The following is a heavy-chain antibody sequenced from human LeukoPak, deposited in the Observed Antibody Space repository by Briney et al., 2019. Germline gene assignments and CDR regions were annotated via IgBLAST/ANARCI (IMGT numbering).Heavy chain of an antibody. V-gene: IGHV3-30*04. CDR2: ISYDGSNK. Sequence: GGSLRLSCAASGFTFSSYAMHWVRQAPGKGLEWVAVISYDGSNKYYADSVKGRFTISGDNSKNTLYLQMNSLRAEDTAVYYCAKEVVPAAYYYYGMDVWGKGTTVTVSS. J-gene: IGHJ6*04. D-gene: IGHD2-2*01. CDR1: GFTFSSYA. CDR3: AKEVVPAAYYYYGMDV.